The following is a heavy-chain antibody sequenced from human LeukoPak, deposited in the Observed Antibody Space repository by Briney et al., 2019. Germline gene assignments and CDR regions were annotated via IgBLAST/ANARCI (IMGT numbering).Heavy chain of an antibody. CDR2: IYYSGTT. CDR3: ARFNSTYYYYDY. D-gene: IGHD2/OR15-2a*01. CDR1: GGSISSVNYY. V-gene: IGHV4-39*01. J-gene: IGHJ4*02. Sequence: SETLSLTCTVSGGSISSVNYYWGWIRQPPGKGLEWIGSIYYSGTTYYNPSLKSRVTISVDTSKNQFSLKLSSVTAADTALYYCARFNSTYYYYDYWGQGTLVTVSS.